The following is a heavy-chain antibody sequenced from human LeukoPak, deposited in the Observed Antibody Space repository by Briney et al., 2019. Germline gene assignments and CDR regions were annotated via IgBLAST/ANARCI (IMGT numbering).Heavy chain of an antibody. D-gene: IGHD3-10*01. CDR3: ARFIVVRGRAFDI. CDR1: GGSISSYY. V-gene: IGHV4-59*01. Sequence: PSETLSLTCTVSGGSISSYYWSWIRQPPGKGLEWIGYIYYSGSTNYNPSLKSRVTISVDTSKNQFSLKLSSVTAADTAVYYCARFIVVRGRAFDIWGRGTMVTVSS. J-gene: IGHJ3*02. CDR2: IYYSGST.